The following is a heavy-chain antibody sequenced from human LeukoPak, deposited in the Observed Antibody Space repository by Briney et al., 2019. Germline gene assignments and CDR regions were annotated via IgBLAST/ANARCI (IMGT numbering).Heavy chain of an antibody. CDR1: AGSVSSSY. CDR2: ISTSGNT. V-gene: IGHV4-4*09. J-gene: IGHJ6*03. Sequence: SETLSLTCTVSAGSVSSSYWSWIRQPPGKGLEWIGYISTSGNTNFNPSLKSRVTISVDTSADQFSLKLSSVTAADTAVYYCARADYYMDVWGKGTTVTVSS. CDR3: ARADYYMDV.